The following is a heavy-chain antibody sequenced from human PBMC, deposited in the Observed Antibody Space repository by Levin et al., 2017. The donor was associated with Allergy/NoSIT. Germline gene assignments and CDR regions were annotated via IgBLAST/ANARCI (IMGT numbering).Heavy chain of an antibody. CDR3: ARDRVVVPAAMVWDAFDI. J-gene: IGHJ3*02. CDR2: ISYDGSNK. CDR1: GFTFSSYA. Sequence: LSLTCAASGFTFSSYAMHWVRQAPGKGLEWVAVISYDGSNKYYADSVKGRFTISRDNSKNTLYLQMNSLRAEDTAVYYCARDRVVVPAAMVWDAFDIWGQGTMVTVSS. D-gene: IGHD2-2*01. V-gene: IGHV3-30-3*01.